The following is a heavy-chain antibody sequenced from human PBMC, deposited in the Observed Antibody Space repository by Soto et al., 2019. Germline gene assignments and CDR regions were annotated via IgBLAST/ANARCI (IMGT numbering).Heavy chain of an antibody. CDR3: AKNWDTTSSSSSH. CDR1: GFTFSTYA. Sequence: EVQLLESGGGLVQPGGSLRLSCAASGFTFSTYAMSWVRQAPGKGLEWFSAISGTGGSTYYADSVKGRFTISRDNSKNTLYLPMNSLRAEDTAVYYCAKNWDTTSSSSSHWGQGTLVTVSS. D-gene: IGHD6-6*01. J-gene: IGHJ4*02. V-gene: IGHV3-23*01. CDR2: ISGTGGST.